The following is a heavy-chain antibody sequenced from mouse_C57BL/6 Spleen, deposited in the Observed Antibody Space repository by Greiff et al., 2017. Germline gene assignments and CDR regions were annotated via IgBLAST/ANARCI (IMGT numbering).Heavy chain of an antibody. CDR3: ARGNYKGLDYFDY. CDR1: GYTFTSYW. CDR2: IDPSDSYT. D-gene: IGHD2-1*01. Sequence: QVQLQQPGAELVRPGTSVKLSCKASGYTFTSYWMHWVKQRPGQGLEWIGVIDPSDSYTNYNQKFKGKATLTVDTSSSTAYMQLSSLTSEDSAVYYGARGNYKGLDYFDYWGQGTTLTVSS. V-gene: IGHV1-59*01. J-gene: IGHJ2*01.